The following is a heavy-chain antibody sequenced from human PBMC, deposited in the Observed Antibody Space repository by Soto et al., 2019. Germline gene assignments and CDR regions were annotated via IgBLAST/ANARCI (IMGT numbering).Heavy chain of an antibody. D-gene: IGHD5-12*01. Sequence: PGESLKISCKGSGNSFTTYWIGWVRQMPGKGLEWMGIIYPGDSDTRYSPSFQGQVTISADKSISTAYLQWSSLKASDTAMYYWARQGYSRDGYKDPYFDYWGQGTLVTVPS. CDR2: IYPGDSDT. V-gene: IGHV5-51*01. J-gene: IGHJ4*02. CDR3: ARQGYSRDGYKDPYFDY. CDR1: GNSFTTYW.